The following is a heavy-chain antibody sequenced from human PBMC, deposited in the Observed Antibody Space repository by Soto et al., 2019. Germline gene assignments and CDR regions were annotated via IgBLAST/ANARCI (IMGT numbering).Heavy chain of an antibody. J-gene: IGHJ5*02. CDR2: IYHSGST. D-gene: IGHD6-13*01. Sequence: QVQLQESGPGLVKPSGTLSLTCAVSGGSISSSNWWSWVRQPPGKGLEWIGEIYHSGSTNYNPSLKSRVPISVDKSKTPFSLKLSSVTAADTAVYYCARASSSWWRGVNNWFDPWGQGTLVTVSS. CDR3: ARASSSWWRGVNNWFDP. V-gene: IGHV4-4*02. CDR1: GGSISSSNW.